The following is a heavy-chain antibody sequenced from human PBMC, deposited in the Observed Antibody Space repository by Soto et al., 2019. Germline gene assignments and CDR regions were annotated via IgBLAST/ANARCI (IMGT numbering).Heavy chain of an antibody. V-gene: IGHV4-39*01. D-gene: IGHD6-19*01. CDR1: GGSISSSSYY. J-gene: IGHJ4*02. CDR2: IYYSGNT. CDR3: VKVIYNSGWYGFYFDH. Sequence: SEPLSLTCTVSGGSISSSSYYWGWIRQPPRKGLEWIGSIYYSGNTYYNPSLKSRVTISVDTAKNQFSLKLSSVTAADTAVYYCVKVIYNSGWYGFYFDHWGQGTLVTVSS.